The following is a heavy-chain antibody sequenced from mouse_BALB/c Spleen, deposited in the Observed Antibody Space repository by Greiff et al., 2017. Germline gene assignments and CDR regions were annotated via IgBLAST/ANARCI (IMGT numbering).Heavy chain of an antibody. CDR2: ISSGGST. D-gene: IGHD1-2*01. V-gene: IGHV5-6-5*01. Sequence: EVQLVESGGGLVKPGGSLKLSCAASGFTFSSYAMSWVRQTPEKRLEWVASISSGGSTYYPDSVKGRFTISRDNARNILYLQMSSLRSEDTAMYYCARVLRLDAMDYWGQGTSVTVSS. CDR1: GFTFSSYA. J-gene: IGHJ4*01. CDR3: ARVLRLDAMDY.